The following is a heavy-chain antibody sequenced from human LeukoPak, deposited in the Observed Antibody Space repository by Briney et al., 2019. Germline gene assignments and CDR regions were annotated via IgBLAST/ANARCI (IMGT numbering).Heavy chain of an antibody. V-gene: IGHV3-23*01. Sequence: GGSLRLSCADSGFTFSSYAMSWVRQAPGKGLECVSSIIAGGGSTYYADSGKGRFTTFRDKSKNTLYLQMNSLRAEDTAVYYCAKGYYYGAGSFRWFDPWGQGTLVTVSS. D-gene: IGHD3-10*01. CDR2: IIAGGGST. J-gene: IGHJ5*02. CDR1: GFTFSSYA. CDR3: AKGYYYGAGSFRWFDP.